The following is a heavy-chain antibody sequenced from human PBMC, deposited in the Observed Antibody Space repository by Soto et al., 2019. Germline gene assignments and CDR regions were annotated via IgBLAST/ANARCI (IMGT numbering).Heavy chain of an antibody. V-gene: IGHV3-53*01. Sequence: EVQLVESGGGLIQPGGSLRLSCAASGFTVSSNYMSWVRQAPGKGLEWGSVIYGGGSTYYADAVKGRFTISRDNSKNTLYLQMNSLRAEDTAVYYCARDRISVAGTDNDYWGQGTLVTVSS. D-gene: IGHD6-19*01. CDR3: ARDRISVAGTDNDY. J-gene: IGHJ4*02. CDR1: GFTVSSNY. CDR2: IYGGGST.